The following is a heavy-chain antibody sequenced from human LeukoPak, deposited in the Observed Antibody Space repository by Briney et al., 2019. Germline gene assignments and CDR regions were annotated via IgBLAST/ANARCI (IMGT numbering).Heavy chain of an antibody. CDR1: GFTFSSYG. D-gene: IGHD6-6*01. Sequence: GGSLRLSCAASGFTFSSYGMHWVRQAPGKGLEWVAFIRYDGSNKYYADSVKGRFTISRDNSKNTLYLQMNSLRAEDTAVYYCAKEDSSSSPLGYYFDYWGQGTLVTVSS. CDR3: AKEDSSSSPLGYYFDY. J-gene: IGHJ4*02. V-gene: IGHV3-30*02. CDR2: IRYDGSNK.